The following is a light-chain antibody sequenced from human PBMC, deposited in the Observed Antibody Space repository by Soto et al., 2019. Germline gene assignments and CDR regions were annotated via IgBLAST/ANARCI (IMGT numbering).Light chain of an antibody. CDR1: QIVSNNY. CDR2: GAS. Sequence: EIVLTQSPCTLSLYTGERATLSCRASQIVSNNYLPWYQQKPSQAPRLLIYGASNRATGIPDRFSGSGSGTDFTLTISRLEPEDFAVYYCQQYGSSGTFGQGINVDIK. V-gene: IGKV3-20*01. CDR3: QQYGSSGT. J-gene: IGKJ1*01.